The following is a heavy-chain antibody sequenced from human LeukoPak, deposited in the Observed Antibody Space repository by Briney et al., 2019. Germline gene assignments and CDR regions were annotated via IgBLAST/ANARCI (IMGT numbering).Heavy chain of an antibody. Sequence: SETLSLTCPVSGGSISAYYWSWIRQPAGKGLEWIGRIHTSGSTDYNPSLKSRVTMSLDTSKNQFSLKLSSVTAADTAVYYCARQAGSDDYVWGSYHYWGQGTLVTVSS. J-gene: IGHJ4*02. V-gene: IGHV4-4*07. CDR1: GGSISAYY. D-gene: IGHD3-16*02. CDR2: IHTSGST. CDR3: ARQAGSDDYVWGSYHY.